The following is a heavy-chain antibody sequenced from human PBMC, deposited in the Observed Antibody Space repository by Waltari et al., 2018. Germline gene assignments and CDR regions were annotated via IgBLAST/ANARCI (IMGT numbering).Heavy chain of an antibody. CDR1: GGLISSYF. Sequence: QVQLPESGPGLVKPSETLSLTRLVPGGLISSYFWSWIRQPAGKGLGWIGRIYTSGSTNYNPSLKSRVTMSVDTSKNQFSLKLSSVTAADTAVYYCVLMADAFDIWGQGTMVTVSS. CDR2: IYTSGST. V-gene: IGHV4-4*07. CDR3: VLMADAFDI. J-gene: IGHJ3*02. D-gene: IGHD2-8*01.